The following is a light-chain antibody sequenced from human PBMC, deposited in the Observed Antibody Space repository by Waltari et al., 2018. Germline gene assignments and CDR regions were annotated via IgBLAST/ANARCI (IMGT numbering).Light chain of an antibody. CDR1: SRDVGNYDH. CDR3: CSYAGSDTYVI. V-gene: IGLV2-11*01. CDR2: DVN. Sequence: QSALTQPRSVSVSPGQSVTISCIGTSRDVGNYDHVAWYQEEPGKAPKRMIFDVNKRPSGVPDRFPGSKSGNTASLTISGLQAEYEADYYCCSYAGSDTYVIFGGGTKLTVL. J-gene: IGLJ2*01.